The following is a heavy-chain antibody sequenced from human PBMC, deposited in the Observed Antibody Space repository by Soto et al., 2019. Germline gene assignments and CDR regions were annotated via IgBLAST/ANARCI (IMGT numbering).Heavy chain of an antibody. CDR3: ARYSSPGLDY. CDR1: GGPIGSYY. CDR2: VYTSGRLYTSGST. Sequence: SETLSLTCTVSGGPIGSYYWSWIRQPAGKGLEWIGRVYTSGRLYTSGSTDYNPSLKSRATMSVDTSKKQFSLKLSSVTAADTAVYYCARYSSPGLDYWGQGTLVTVS. J-gene: IGHJ4*02. D-gene: IGHD2-15*01. V-gene: IGHV4-4*07.